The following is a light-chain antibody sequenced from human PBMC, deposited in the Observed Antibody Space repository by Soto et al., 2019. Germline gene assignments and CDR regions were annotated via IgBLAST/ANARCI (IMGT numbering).Light chain of an antibody. CDR1: QSVSSY. CDR2: DAS. V-gene: IGKV3-11*01. J-gene: IGKJ2*03. CDR3: KQRSNWPPYS. Sequence: EIVLTQSPATLSLSPGERATLSCRASQSVSSYLAWYHQKPGHAPRLLIYDASNRATAITARFSGSGSATDFTLTTSSIEPENFAVYYCKQRSNWPPYSFGQGTKLEIK.